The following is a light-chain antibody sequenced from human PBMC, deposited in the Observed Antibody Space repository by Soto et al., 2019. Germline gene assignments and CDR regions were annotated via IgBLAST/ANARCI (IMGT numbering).Light chain of an antibody. J-gene: IGKJ1*01. CDR2: KTS. CDR3: QKYNSPPWT. CDR1: QGIDSW. Sequence: DIQMTQSPSTLSASVGDRVTITCRASQGIDSWLAWYQQRPGRAPKLLIYKTSSLESGVPSRFSGSGSGTEFTLTISSLQPDDFATYYCQKYNSPPWTFGQGTKVEIK. V-gene: IGKV1-5*03.